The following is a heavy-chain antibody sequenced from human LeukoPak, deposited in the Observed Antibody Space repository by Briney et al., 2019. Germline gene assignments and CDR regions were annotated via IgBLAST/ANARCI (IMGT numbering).Heavy chain of an antibody. V-gene: IGHV1-18*01. J-gene: IGHJ6*02. Sequence: ASVKVSCKASGYTFTSYGISWVRQAPGQGLEWMGWISAYNGNTNYAQKLQGRVTMTTDTSTSTAYMELRSLRSDDTAVYYCAREKVGIAVAKGRMDVWGQGTTVTVAS. D-gene: IGHD6-19*01. CDR2: ISAYNGNT. CDR1: GYTFTSYG. CDR3: AREKVGIAVAKGRMDV.